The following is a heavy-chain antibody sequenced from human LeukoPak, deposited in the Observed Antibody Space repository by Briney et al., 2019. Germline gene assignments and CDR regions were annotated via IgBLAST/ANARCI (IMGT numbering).Heavy chain of an antibody. CDR3: AREGSGNYWGNDY. D-gene: IGHD1-26*01. CDR2: IKEDGSKT. Sequence: PGGSLRLSCAASGFRFNTYWLSWVRQAPGKGLEWVADIKEDGSKTYYVDSLKGRFTISRDNAKNSLYLQLNSLRAEDTAVYYCAREGSGNYWGNDYWGQGTLVTVSS. J-gene: IGHJ4*02. CDR1: GFRFNTYW. V-gene: IGHV3-7*01.